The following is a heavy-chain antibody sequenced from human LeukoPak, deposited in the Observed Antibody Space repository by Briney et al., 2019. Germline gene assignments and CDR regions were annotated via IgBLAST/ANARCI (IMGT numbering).Heavy chain of an antibody. Sequence: GGSLRLSCAASGFTVSSNYMSWVRQAPGKGLGWVSVICGGGSTYYADSVKGRFTISRDNSKNTLYLQMNSLRAEDTAVYYCARDAPPYSSSWSVPYHPYGMDVWGQGTTVTVSS. V-gene: IGHV3-66*01. CDR2: ICGGGST. CDR1: GFTVSSNY. D-gene: IGHD6-13*01. CDR3: ARDAPPYSSSWSVPYHPYGMDV. J-gene: IGHJ6*02.